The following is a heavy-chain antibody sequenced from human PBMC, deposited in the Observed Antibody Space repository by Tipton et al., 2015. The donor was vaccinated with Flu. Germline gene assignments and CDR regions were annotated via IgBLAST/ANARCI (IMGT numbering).Heavy chain of an antibody. CDR2: ISCNGDAE. CDR3: AKVRLALLRAPPSRQVANAFDA. J-gene: IGHJ3*01. CDR1: GFIFDDFS. D-gene: IGHD3-3*02. V-gene: IGHV3-9*01. Sequence: SLRLSCAASGFIFDDFSMHWLRQVPGKGPEWVSFISCNGDAEDYADSVQGRFTISRNNDKSLLFLQMDSLRPEDTAIYYCAKVRLALLRAPPSRQVANAFDAWGQGTMVTVAS.